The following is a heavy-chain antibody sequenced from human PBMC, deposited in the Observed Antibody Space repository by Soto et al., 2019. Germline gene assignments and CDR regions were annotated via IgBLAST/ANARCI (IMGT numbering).Heavy chain of an antibody. V-gene: IGHV1-69*13. CDR2: IIPIFGTA. Sequence: SVKISCKASGGTFSSYAISWVRQAPGQGLEWMGGIIPIFGTANYAQKFQGRVTITADESTSTAYMELSSLRSEDTAVYYCARYSYGYIWFEPWGEGTLVTVSS. CDR3: ARYSYGYIWFEP. CDR1: GGTFSSYA. J-gene: IGHJ5*02. D-gene: IGHD5-18*01.